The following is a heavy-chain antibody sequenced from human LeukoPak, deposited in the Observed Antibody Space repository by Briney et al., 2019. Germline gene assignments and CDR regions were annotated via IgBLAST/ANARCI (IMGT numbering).Heavy chain of an antibody. CDR3: ARDKSSGYYYGALWVDY. V-gene: IGHV3-21*01. CDR1: GFTFSSYS. CDR2: ISSSSSYI. Sequence: GGSLRLSCAASGFTFSSYSMNWVRQAPGKGLEWVSSISSSSSYIYYADSVKGRFTISRDNGKNSLYLQMNSLRAEDTAVYYCARDKSSGYYYGALWVDYWGQGTLVTVSS. J-gene: IGHJ4*02. D-gene: IGHD3-22*01.